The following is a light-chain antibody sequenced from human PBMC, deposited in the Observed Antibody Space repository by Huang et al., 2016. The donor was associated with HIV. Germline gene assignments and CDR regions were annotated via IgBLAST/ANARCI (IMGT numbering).Light chain of an antibody. CDR3: LQHNSYPLT. CDR2: AAS. Sequence: DIQMTQSPSAMSASVGDRVTITCRASQGISYYLAWFHQKPGKVPKPLIYAASSLQSGVPSRFSGSGSGTEFTLTISSLQPEDFAAYFCLQHNSYPLTFGGGTKVEIK. J-gene: IGKJ4*01. V-gene: IGKV1-17*03. CDR1: QGISYY.